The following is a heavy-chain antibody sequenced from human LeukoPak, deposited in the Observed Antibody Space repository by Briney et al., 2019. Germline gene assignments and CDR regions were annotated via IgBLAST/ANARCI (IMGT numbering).Heavy chain of an antibody. D-gene: IGHD6-13*01. CDR3: AREIAAAGTIFDY. CDR1: GFTFSSYS. CDR2: IISSSSYI. J-gene: IGHJ4*02. V-gene: IGHV3-21*01. Sequence: GGSLRLSCAASGFTFSSYSMNWVRQAPGKGLEWGSSIISSSSYIYYADSVKGRFTISRDNAKNSLYLQMNSMRAEDTAVYYCAREIAAAGTIFDYWGQGTLVTVSS.